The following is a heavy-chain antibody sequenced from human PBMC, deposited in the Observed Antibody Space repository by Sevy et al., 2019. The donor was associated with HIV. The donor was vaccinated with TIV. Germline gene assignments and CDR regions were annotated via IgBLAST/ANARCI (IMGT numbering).Heavy chain of an antibody. CDR2: INPNSGGT. V-gene: IGHV1-2*02. Sequence: ASAKVSCKASGYTFTGYYMHWVRQAPGQGLEWMGWINPNSGGTNYAQKFQGRVTMTRDTSISTAYMELSRLRSDDTAVYYCASIVDTAMGNAFDIWGQGTMVTVSS. D-gene: IGHD5-18*01. CDR3: ASIVDTAMGNAFDI. J-gene: IGHJ3*02. CDR1: GYTFTGYY.